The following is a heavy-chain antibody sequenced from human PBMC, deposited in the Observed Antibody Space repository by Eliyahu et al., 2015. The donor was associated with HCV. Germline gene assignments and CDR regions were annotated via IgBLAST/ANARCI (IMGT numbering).Heavy chain of an antibody. Sequence: QVQLQESGPGLVKPSQTLSLTCXXXGGXISSGGXYWSWIRPHPGKGPXWVGYIXXSGSTYYNPSLKSRVTISVDTSKNQFSLKLSSVTAADTAVYYCARMSDRYYFDYWGQGTLVTVSS. CDR2: IXXSGST. J-gene: IGHJ4*02. D-gene: IGHD3-22*01. CDR3: ARMSDRYYFDY. V-gene: IGHV4-31*03. CDR1: GGXISSGGXY.